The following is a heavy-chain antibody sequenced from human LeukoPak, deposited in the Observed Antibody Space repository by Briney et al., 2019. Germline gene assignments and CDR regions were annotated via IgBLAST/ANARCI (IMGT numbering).Heavy chain of an antibody. CDR3: ARGSKVRAVRAYYYYMDV. D-gene: IGHD3-10*01. V-gene: IGHV1-8*01. J-gene: IGHJ6*03. CDR2: TNPNSGNT. Sequence: ASVKVSCKASGYTFTSYDINWVRQATGQGLEWMGWTNPNSGNTGYAQKFQGRVTMTRNTSISTAYMELSSLRSEDTAVYYCARGSKVRAVRAYYYYMDVWGKGTTVTVSS. CDR1: GYTFTSYD.